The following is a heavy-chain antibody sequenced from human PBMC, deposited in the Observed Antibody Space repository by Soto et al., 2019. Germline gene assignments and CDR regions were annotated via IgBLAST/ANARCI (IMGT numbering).Heavy chain of an antibody. Sequence: ASVKVSCKPSGYTFTNYAMHWVRQAPGQRLEWMGWINAGNGNTKYSQKFQGRVTITRDTSASTAYMELSSLRSEDTAVYYCARDSDWNHYYYYGLDVWGQGTTVTVSS. J-gene: IGHJ6*02. V-gene: IGHV1-3*01. CDR3: ARDSDWNHYYYYGLDV. CDR1: GYTFTNYA. CDR2: INAGNGNT. D-gene: IGHD1-1*01.